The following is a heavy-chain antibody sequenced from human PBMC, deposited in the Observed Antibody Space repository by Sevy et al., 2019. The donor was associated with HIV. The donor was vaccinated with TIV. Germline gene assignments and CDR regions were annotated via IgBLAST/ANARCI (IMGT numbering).Heavy chain of an antibody. CDR3: TRRYGYDSRGYSDY. CDR1: GFTFGDYA. D-gene: IGHD3-22*01. J-gene: IGHJ4*02. CDR2: IRSKDYGGAT. Sequence: GGSLRLSCTGSGFTFGDYAMSWFRQAPGMGLEWVGFIRSKDYGGATEYAASVKGRFTISRDDSKSIADLQMNSLKTEDTAVYYCTRRYGYDSRGYSDYWGQGTLVTVSS. V-gene: IGHV3-49*03.